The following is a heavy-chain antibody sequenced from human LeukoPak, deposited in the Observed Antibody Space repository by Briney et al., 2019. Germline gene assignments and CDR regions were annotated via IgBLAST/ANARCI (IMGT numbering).Heavy chain of an antibody. V-gene: IGHV3-23*01. J-gene: IGHJ4*02. CDR2: VSGSGGST. CDR1: GFTFSSYA. CDR3: AKDLDIVATITGN. D-gene: IGHD5-12*01. Sequence: GGSLRLSCAASGFTFSSYAMSWVRQAPGKGLEWVSGVSGSGGSTYYADSVKGRFTISRDNSKNTLYLQMNSLRAEDTAVYYCAKDLDIVATITGNWGEGTLVTVSS.